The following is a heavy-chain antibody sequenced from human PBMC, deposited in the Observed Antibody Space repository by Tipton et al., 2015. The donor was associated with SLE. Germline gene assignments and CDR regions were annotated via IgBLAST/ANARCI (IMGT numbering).Heavy chain of an antibody. CDR1: GGSISSSSYY. V-gene: IGHV4-39*01. J-gene: IGHJ5*02. Sequence: TLSLTCTVSGGSISSSSYYWGWIRQPPGKGLEWIGSIYYSGSTYYNPSLKSRVTISVDTSKNQFSLKLSSVTAADTAVYYCARRRSYDSSFAFVFDPWGQGTLVTVSS. CDR3: ARRRSYDSSFAFVFDP. D-gene: IGHD3-22*01. CDR2: IYYSGST.